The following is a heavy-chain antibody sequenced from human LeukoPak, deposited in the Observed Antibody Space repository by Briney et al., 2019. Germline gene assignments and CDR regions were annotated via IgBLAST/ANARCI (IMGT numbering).Heavy chain of an antibody. CDR2: ISYDGSNK. CDR3: KGSGSSISSYYFDY. J-gene: IGHJ4*02. Sequence: GGSLRLSCTASGFNFGIYGMHWVRQAPGKGLEWVAVISYDGSNKYYADSVKGRFTISRDNSKNTLYLQMNSLRAEDTAVYYCKGSGSSISSYYFDYWGQGTLVTVSS. D-gene: IGHD3-10*01. CDR1: GFNFGIYG. V-gene: IGHV3-30*03.